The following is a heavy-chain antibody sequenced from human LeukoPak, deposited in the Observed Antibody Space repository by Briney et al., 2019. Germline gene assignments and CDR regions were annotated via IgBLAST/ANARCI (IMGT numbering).Heavy chain of an antibody. CDR2: IIPIFGTA. Sequence: ASAKVSCKASGGTFSSYAISWVRQAPGQGLEWMGGIIPIFGTANYAQKFQGRVMITADESTSTAYMELSSLRSEDTAVYYCARDYGAAGPGMDVWGKGTTVTVSS. CDR1: GGTFSSYA. J-gene: IGHJ6*04. CDR3: ARDYGAAGPGMDV. V-gene: IGHV1-69*01. D-gene: IGHD4-17*01.